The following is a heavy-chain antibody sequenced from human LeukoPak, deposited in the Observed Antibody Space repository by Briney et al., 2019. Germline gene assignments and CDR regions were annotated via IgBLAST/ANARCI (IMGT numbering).Heavy chain of an antibody. CDR1: GGTFSSYA. J-gene: IGHJ3*02. V-gene: IGHV1-8*02. D-gene: IGHD1-26*01. CDR2: MNPNSGNT. Sequence: ASVKVSCKASGGTFSSYAISWVRQAPGQGLEWMGWMNPNSGNTGYAQKFQGRVTMTRNTSISTAYMELSSLRSEDTAVYYCAREGSYDAFDIWGQGTMVTVSS. CDR3: AREGSYDAFDI.